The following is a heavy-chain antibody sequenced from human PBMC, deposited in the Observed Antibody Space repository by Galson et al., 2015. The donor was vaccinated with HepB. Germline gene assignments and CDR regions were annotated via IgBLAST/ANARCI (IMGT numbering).Heavy chain of an antibody. V-gene: IGHV5-51*01. CDR3: ARHFEVPAATTLYYYYFYGMDV. Sequence: QSGAEVKKPGESLKISCKGSGYSFTSYWISWVRQMPGKGLEWMGIIYPGDSDTRYSPSFQGQVTISADKSISTAYLQWSSLKASDTAMYYCARHFEVPAATTLYYYYFYGMDVWGQGTTVTVSS. D-gene: IGHD2-2*01. CDR2: IYPGDSDT. J-gene: IGHJ6*02. CDR1: GYSFTSYW.